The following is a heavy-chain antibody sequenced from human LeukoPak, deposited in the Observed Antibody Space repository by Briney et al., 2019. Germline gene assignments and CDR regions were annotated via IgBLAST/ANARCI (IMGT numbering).Heavy chain of an antibody. CDR1: GFTFSGSA. J-gene: IGHJ3*02. V-gene: IGHV3-73*01. CDR3: FSMLSNAFDI. D-gene: IGHD3-16*01. Sequence: PGGSLELSCAASGFTFSGSAMHWVRQASGKGLEWVGRIRSKANSYATAYAASVKGRFTISRDDSKNTAYLQMNSLKTEDTAVYYCFSMLSNAFDIWGQGTMVTVSS. CDR2: IRSKANSYAT.